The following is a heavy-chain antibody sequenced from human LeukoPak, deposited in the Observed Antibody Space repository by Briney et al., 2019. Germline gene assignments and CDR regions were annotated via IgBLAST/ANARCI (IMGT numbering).Heavy chain of an antibody. CDR1: GGSISSSSYY. D-gene: IGHD6-13*01. CDR3: ARIARSDFDC. Sequence: SETLSLTCTVSGGSISSSSYYWGWIRQPPGKGLEWIGSIYYSGNTHYNPFLNSRVTISVDTSKNQFSLKLSSVTAADTALYYCARIARSDFDCWGQGTLVTVSS. J-gene: IGHJ4*02. CDR2: IYYSGNT. V-gene: IGHV4-39*01.